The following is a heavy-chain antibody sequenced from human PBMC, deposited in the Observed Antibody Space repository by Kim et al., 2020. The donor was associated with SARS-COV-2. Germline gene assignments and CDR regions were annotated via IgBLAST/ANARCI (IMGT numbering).Heavy chain of an antibody. CDR1: GGSISSSNW. CDR2: IYHSGST. D-gene: IGHD3-22*01. CDR3: ARDSKSNYYDSSGYYALGYYYGMDV. J-gene: IGHJ6*02. Sequence: LRETLSLTCAVSGGSISSSNWWSWVRQPPGKGLEWIGEIYHSGSTNYNPSLKSRVTISVDKSKNQFSLKLSSVTAADTAVYYCARDSKSNYYDSSGYYALGYYYGMDVWGQGTTVTVSS. V-gene: IGHV4-4*02.